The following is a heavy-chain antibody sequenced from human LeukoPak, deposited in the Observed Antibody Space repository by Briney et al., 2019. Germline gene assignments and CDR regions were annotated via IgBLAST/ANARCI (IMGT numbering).Heavy chain of an antibody. V-gene: IGHV3-30*02. CDR1: GFTFSSYG. D-gene: IGHD1-26*01. CDR3: AKEVGATLNYYYYMDV. Sequence: PGGSLRLSCAASGFTFSSYGMHWVRQAPGKGLEWVAFIRYDGSNKYYADSVKGRFTISRDNSKNTLYLQMNSLRAEDTAVYYCAKEVGATLNYYYYMDVWGKGTTVTISS. J-gene: IGHJ6*03. CDR2: IRYDGSNK.